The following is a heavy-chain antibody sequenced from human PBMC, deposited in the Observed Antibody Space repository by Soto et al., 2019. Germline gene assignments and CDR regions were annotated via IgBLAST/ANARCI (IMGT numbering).Heavy chain of an antibody. D-gene: IGHD6-6*01. CDR1: GGSISSYY. V-gene: IGHV4-59*01. CDR2: IYYSGST. Sequence: LSLTCTVSGGSISSYYWSWIRQPPGKGLEWIGYIYYSGSTTYNPSLKSRVTISVDTSKNQFSLKLSSVTAADTAVYYCARDKRVWAYWGQGTLVTVSS. J-gene: IGHJ4*02. CDR3: ARDKRVWAY.